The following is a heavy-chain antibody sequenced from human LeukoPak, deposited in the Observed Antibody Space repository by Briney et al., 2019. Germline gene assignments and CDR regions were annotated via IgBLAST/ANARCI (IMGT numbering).Heavy chain of an antibody. D-gene: IGHD5-12*01. J-gene: IGHJ4*02. CDR3: AREYSGYDHLDY. CDR1: GGSISSGSYY. CDR2: IYYSGST. Sequence: SQTLSLTCTVSGGSISSGSYYWSWIRQPPGKGLEWIGSIYYSGSTYYNPSLKSRVTISVDTSKNQFSLKLSSVTAADTAVYYCAREYSGYDHLDYWGQGTLVTVSS. V-gene: IGHV4-39*01.